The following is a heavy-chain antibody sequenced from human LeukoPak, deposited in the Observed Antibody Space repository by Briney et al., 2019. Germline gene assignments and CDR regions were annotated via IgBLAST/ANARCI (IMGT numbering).Heavy chain of an antibody. J-gene: IGHJ4*02. CDR1: GGTFSTYS. Sequence: ASVKVFCKASGGTFSTYSITWVRQAHGQGLEWMGRIIPILGIANYAQKFQGRVTITADKSTSTAYMELSSLTSEDTAFYYCARGVWELLLFDYWGQGTLVTVSS. D-gene: IGHD1-26*01. CDR2: IIPILGIA. CDR3: ARGVWELLLFDY. V-gene: IGHV1-69*02.